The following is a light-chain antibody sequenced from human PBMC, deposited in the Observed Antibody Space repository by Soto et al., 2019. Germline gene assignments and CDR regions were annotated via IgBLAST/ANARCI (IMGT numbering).Light chain of an antibody. CDR2: GAS. J-gene: IGKJ1*01. Sequence: EIVMTQSPATLSVSPGERATLSCRASQSVSSNLAWYQQKPGQAPRLLIYGASTRATGLPARFSGSGSGTDFTLTISSLQYEDFAVYYCQQYNNWPPGTFGQGTKVEIK. V-gene: IGKV3-15*01. CDR3: QQYNNWPPGT. CDR1: QSVSSN.